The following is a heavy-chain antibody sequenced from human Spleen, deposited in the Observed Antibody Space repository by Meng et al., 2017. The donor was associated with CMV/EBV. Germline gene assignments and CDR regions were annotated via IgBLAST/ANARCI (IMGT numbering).Heavy chain of an antibody. J-gene: IGHJ4*02. CDR3: ARGLRKSGWYGGILVGFDY. D-gene: IGHD6-19*01. V-gene: IGHV1-2*02. CDR2: VNPNSGGT. CDR1: GFTFTGYY. Sequence: ASVKVSCKASGFTFTGYYMHWVRQAPGQGLEWMGWVNPNSGGTGYAQKIQGRVTMTRNTSINTAYMELSSLRSEDTAVYYCARGLRKSGWYGGILVGFDYWGQGTLVTVSS.